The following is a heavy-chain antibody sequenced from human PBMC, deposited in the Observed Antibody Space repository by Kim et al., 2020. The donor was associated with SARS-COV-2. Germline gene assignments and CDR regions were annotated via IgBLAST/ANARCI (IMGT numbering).Heavy chain of an antibody. CDR3: ARRYCSSTSCYYDAFDI. D-gene: IGHD2-2*01. V-gene: IGHV3-21*01. J-gene: IGHJ3*02. Sequence: VKSRFTISRDNAKNSLYLQMNSLRAEDTAVYYCARRYCSSTSCYYDAFDIWGQGTMVTVSS.